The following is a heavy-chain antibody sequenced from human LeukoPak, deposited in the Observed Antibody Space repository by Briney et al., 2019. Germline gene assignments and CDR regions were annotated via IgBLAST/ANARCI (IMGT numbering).Heavy chain of an antibody. J-gene: IGHJ4*02. CDR2: ISSSSRYI. CDR3: AREFTAMAFDY. CDR1: GFTFSSYA. Sequence: GGSLRLSCAASGFTFSSYAMSWVRQAPGKGLEWLSSISSSSRYIYYAVSVKGRLTISRDNAKNSLYLHMDSLRAEDTAVYYCAREFTAMAFDYWGQGALVTVSS. V-gene: IGHV3-21*01. D-gene: IGHD5-18*01.